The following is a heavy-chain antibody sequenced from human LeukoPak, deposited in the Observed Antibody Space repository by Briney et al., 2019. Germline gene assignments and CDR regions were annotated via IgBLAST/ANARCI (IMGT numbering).Heavy chain of an antibody. J-gene: IGHJ4*02. CDR1: GFSVSSYG. CDR2: ISVNGETT. CDR3: AQGYSSGWYPY. Sequence: GGSLRLSCAVSGFSVSSYGMSWVRQAPGKGLEWISAISVNGETTYYANSVKGRFIISRDNSENTLYLQMNSLRAEDTAGYYCAQGYSSGWYPYWGQGSLVSVSS. D-gene: IGHD6-19*01. V-gene: IGHV3-23*01.